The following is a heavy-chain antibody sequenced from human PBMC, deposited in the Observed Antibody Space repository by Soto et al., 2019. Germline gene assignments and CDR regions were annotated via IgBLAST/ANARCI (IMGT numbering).Heavy chain of an antibody. CDR2: IHQSGIS. CDR3: ARSFGWYAFDQ. J-gene: IGHJ4*02. D-gene: IGHD6-19*01. V-gene: IGHV4-4*02. CDR1: SASIDNN. Sequence: QMQLLESGPGLVKPSETLSLTCAVSSASIDNNWNWVRQPPGKGLEWIGEIHQSGISYKNPSLKSRVTMSVDKSKNQFSLNLSSVTAADRAVYFCARSFGWYAFDQWGQGTLVTVSS.